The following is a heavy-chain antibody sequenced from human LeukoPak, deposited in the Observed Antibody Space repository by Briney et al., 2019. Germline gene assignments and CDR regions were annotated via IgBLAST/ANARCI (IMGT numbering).Heavy chain of an antibody. CDR3: ARASFDSSGYIADT. D-gene: IGHD3-22*01. Sequence: GGSLRLSCAASGFTFDDYAMHWVRHAPGKGLEWVSGISWNSGSIGYADSVKGRFTISRHNSKNTLYLQMNSLRAEDTAVYYCARASFDSSGYIADTWGQGTLVTVSS. V-gene: IGHV3-9*01. CDR1: GFTFDDYA. CDR2: ISWNSGSI. J-gene: IGHJ5*02.